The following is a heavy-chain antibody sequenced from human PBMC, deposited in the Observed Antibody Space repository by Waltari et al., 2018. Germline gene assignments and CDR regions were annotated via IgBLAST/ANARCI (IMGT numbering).Heavy chain of an antibody. Sequence: QVQLVQSGAEVKKPGASVKVSCQVSGYTLTELSMHWVRQAPGKGLEWMGGFDPEDGETIYAQKFQGRVTMTEDTSTDTAYMELSSLRSEDTAVYYCATAEGLAAAGNTPRWFDPWGQGTLVTVSS. CDR2: FDPEDGET. J-gene: IGHJ5*02. CDR3: ATAEGLAAAGNTPRWFDP. CDR1: GYTLTELS. V-gene: IGHV1-24*01. D-gene: IGHD6-13*01.